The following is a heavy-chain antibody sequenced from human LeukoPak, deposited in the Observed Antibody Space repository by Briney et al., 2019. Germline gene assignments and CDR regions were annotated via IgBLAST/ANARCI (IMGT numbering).Heavy chain of an antibody. D-gene: IGHD4-17*01. J-gene: IGHJ4*02. CDR3: ANDFSTVTTLGYFDY. CDR2: ISGSGGST. CDR1: GFTFSSYA. Sequence: GGSLRLSCAASGFTFSSYAMSWVRQAPGKGLQWVSTISGSGGSTYYADSVKGRFTISRDNSKNTLYLQMNSLRAEDTAVYYCANDFSTVTTLGYFDYWGQGTLVTVSS. V-gene: IGHV3-23*01.